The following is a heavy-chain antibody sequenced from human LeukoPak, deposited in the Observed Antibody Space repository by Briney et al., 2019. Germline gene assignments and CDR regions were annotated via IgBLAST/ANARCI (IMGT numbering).Heavy chain of an antibody. Sequence: SVKVSCKASGGTFSSYAISWVRQAPGQGLEWMGGIIPIFGTANYAQKFQGRVTITTDESTSTAYMELSSLRSEDTAVYYCARVVECGTTSCYYNWFDPWGQGTLVTVSS. CDR3: ARVVECGTTSCYYNWFDP. J-gene: IGHJ5*02. D-gene: IGHD2-2*01. CDR1: GGTFSSYA. V-gene: IGHV1-69*05. CDR2: IIPIFGTA.